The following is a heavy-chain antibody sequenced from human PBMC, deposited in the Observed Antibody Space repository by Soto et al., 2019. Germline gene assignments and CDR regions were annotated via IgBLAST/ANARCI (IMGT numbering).Heavy chain of an antibody. J-gene: IGHJ4*02. CDR1: GGSVSSGSYY. D-gene: IGHD5-12*01. Sequence: SETLSLTCTVSGGSVSSGSYYWSWIRQPPGKGLEWIGYIYYSGSTNYNPSLKSRVTISVDTSKNQFSLKLSSVTAADTAVYYCARDPGYSGYRLYDYWGQGTLVTVS. CDR3: ARDPGYSGYRLYDY. CDR2: IYYSGST. V-gene: IGHV4-61*01.